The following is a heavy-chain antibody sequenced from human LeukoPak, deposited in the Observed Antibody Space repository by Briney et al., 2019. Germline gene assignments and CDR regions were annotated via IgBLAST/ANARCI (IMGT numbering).Heavy chain of an antibody. J-gene: IGHJ4*02. D-gene: IGHD3-9*01. Sequence: PGRSLRLSCAASGFTFSSYAMHWVCQAPGKGLEWVAVISYDGSNKYYADSVKGRFTISRDNSKNTLYLQMNSLRAEDTAVYYCARDLTYYDILTGPYDYWGQGTLVTVSS. CDR3: ARDLTYYDILTGPYDY. CDR2: ISYDGSNK. CDR1: GFTFSSYA. V-gene: IGHV3-30-3*01.